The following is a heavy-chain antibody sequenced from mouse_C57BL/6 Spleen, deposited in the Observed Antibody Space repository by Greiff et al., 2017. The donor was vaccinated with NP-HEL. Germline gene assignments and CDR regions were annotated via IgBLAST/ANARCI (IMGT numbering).Heavy chain of an antibody. D-gene: IGHD1-1*01. V-gene: IGHV1-54*01. CDR2: INPGSGGT. CDR3: AREATVFDY. Sequence: QVQLKESGAELVRPGTSVKVSCKASGYAFTNYLIEWVKQRPGQGLEWIGVINPGSGGTNYNEKFKGKATLTADKSSSTAYMQLSSLTSEDSAVYFCAREATVFDYWGQGTTLTVSS. CDR1: GYAFTNYL. J-gene: IGHJ2*01.